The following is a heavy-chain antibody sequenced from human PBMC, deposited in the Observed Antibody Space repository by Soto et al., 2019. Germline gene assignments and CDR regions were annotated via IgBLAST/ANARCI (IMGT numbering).Heavy chain of an antibody. CDR3: ARVYPPYYDFWSGNNWFDP. CDR2: IYYSGST. Sequence: PSETLSLTCTVSGGSISSYYWSWIRQPPGKGLEWIGYIYYSGSTNYNPSLKSRVTISVDTSKNQFSLKLSSVTAADTAVYYCARVYPPYYDFWSGNNWFDPWGQGTLVTVSS. CDR1: GGSISSYY. D-gene: IGHD3-3*01. V-gene: IGHV4-59*01. J-gene: IGHJ5*02.